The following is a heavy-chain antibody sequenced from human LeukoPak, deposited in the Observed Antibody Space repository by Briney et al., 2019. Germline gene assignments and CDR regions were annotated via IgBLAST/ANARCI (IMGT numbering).Heavy chain of an antibody. CDR3: ASLYCSSTSCQYYYYYMDV. CDR1: GFTFSSYS. D-gene: IGHD2-2*01. V-gene: IGHV3-48*01. Sequence: GGSLRLSCAASGFTFSSYSMNWVRQAPGKGLEWVSYISSSSSTIYYADSVKGRFTISRDNAKNSLYLQMNSLRAEDTAVYYCASLYCSSTSCQYYYYYMDVWGKGTTVTVSS. J-gene: IGHJ6*03. CDR2: ISSSSSTI.